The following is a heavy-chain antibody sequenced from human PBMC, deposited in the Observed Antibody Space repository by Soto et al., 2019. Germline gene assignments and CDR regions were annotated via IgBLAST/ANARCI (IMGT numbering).Heavy chain of an antibody. D-gene: IGHD2-8*01. CDR2: IIPIFGTA. J-gene: IGHJ2*01. Sequence: QVQLVQSGAEVKKPGSSVKVSRKASGGTFSSYAISWVRQAPGQGLEWMGGIIPIFGTANYAQKFQGRVTITADESTSTAYMELSSLRSEDTAVYYCARDSLGYCTNGVCSYWYFDLWGRGTLVTVSS. CDR1: GGTFSSYA. V-gene: IGHV1-69*01. CDR3: ARDSLGYCTNGVCSYWYFDL.